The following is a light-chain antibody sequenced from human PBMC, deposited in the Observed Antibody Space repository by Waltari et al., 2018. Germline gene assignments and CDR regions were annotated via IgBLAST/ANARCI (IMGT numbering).Light chain of an antibody. CDR3: QSADSSGTPVI. V-gene: IGLV3-25*03. J-gene: IGLJ2*01. Sequence: SFELTQPPSVSVSPGQTASITCSGNTLPKQYAYWYQQKPGQAPVLIMYKDSERPSGIPERFSGSSSGTTVTLTISGVQAADEADYYCQSADSSGTPVIFGGGTKLTVL. CDR2: KDS. CDR1: TLPKQY.